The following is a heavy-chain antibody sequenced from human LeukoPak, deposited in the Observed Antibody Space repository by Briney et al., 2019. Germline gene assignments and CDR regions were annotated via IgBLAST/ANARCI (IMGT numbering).Heavy chain of an antibody. J-gene: IGHJ4*02. D-gene: IGHD4-23*01. CDR2: ISAYNGNT. CDR1: GYTFTSYG. V-gene: IGHV1-18*01. Sequence: GASVKVSCKASGYTFTSYGISWVRQAPGQGLEWMGWISAYNGNTNYAQKFQGRVTMTRNTSISTAFMELSSLRSEDTAVYYCARGRYGGNFLIDYWGQGTLVTVSS. CDR3: ARGRYGGNFLIDY.